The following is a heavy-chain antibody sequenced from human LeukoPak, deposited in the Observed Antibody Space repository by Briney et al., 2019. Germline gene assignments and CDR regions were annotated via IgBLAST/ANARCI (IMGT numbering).Heavy chain of an antibody. Sequence: SETPSLTCTVSGGSIKTYYWSWIRQPPGKGLEWIGYIYYSGSTSYNSSLKSRVTISVDTPKNQFSLKLTSVTAADTAVYYCARGPPFFASGTDYWGRGILVTVSS. V-gene: IGHV4-59*01. CDR3: ARGPPFFASGTDY. D-gene: IGHD3-10*01. CDR1: GGSIKTYY. J-gene: IGHJ4*02. CDR2: IYYSGST.